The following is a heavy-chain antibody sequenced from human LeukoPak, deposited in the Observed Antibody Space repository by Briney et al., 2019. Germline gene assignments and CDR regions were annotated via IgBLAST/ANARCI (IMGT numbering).Heavy chain of an antibody. J-gene: IGHJ3*02. V-gene: IGHV3-11*04. Sequence: PGGSLRLSCAASGFTFSDYYMSWIRQAPGKGLEWVSYVSSSGSTIYYADSLKGRFTISRDNAKNSLYLQMNSLRAEDTAVYYCARDQQSYGDYDAFDIWGQGTMVTVSS. CDR2: VSSSGSTI. CDR1: GFTFSDYY. D-gene: IGHD4-17*01. CDR3: ARDQQSYGDYDAFDI.